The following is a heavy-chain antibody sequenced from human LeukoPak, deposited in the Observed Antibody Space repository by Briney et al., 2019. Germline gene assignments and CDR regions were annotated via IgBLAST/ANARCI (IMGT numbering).Heavy chain of an antibody. CDR1: GYTFTSYD. Sequence: ASVKVSCKASGYTFTSYDINWVRQATGQGLEWMGWMNPNSGNTGYAQKFQGRVTMTRNTSISTAYMELSSLRSEDTAVHYCAARGYSGYDDFDYWGQGTLVTVSS. CDR3: AARGYSGYDDFDY. CDR2: MNPNSGNT. J-gene: IGHJ4*02. D-gene: IGHD5-12*01. V-gene: IGHV1-8*01.